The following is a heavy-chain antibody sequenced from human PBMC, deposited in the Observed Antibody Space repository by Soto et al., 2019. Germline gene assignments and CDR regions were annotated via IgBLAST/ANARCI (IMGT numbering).Heavy chain of an antibody. V-gene: IGHV4-31*03. Sequence: SETLSLTCTVSGGSISSGGYYWSWIRQHPGKGLEWIGYIYYSGSTHYNPSLKSRVTISVDTSKNQFSLKLSSVTAADTAVYYCARNYWNSINWFDPWGQGTLVTVSS. CDR3: ARNYWNSINWFDP. CDR2: IYYSGST. J-gene: IGHJ5*02. CDR1: GGSISSGGYY. D-gene: IGHD1-7*01.